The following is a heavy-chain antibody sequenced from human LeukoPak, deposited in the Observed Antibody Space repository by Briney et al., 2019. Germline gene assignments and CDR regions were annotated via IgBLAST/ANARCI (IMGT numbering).Heavy chain of an antibody. CDR1: GFTFSDYY. D-gene: IGHD3-16*01. J-gene: IGHJ3*02. Sequence: GGSLRLSCAASGFTFSDYYMSWIRQAPGKGLEWISYITSSGSTIYYADSVKGRFTISRDNAKNLLYLQMNSLRAEDTAVYYCAGHYAASVAFDIWGQGTMVTVSS. V-gene: IGHV3-11*01. CDR2: ITSSGSTI. CDR3: AGHYAASVAFDI.